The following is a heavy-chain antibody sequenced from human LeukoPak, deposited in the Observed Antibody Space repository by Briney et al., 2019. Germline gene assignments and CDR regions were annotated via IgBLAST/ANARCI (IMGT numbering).Heavy chain of an antibody. D-gene: IGHD3-22*01. Sequence: PGGSLRLSCAASGVTFSSYSMNWVRQAPGKGREWVSYISSSSSIIYYADSVKGRFTISRDNAKNSVYLQMNSLRAEDTAVYYCARDRDSSGYYYGYWGQGTLVTVSS. CDR3: ARDRDSSGYYYGY. CDR2: ISSSSSII. CDR1: GVTFSSYS. J-gene: IGHJ4*02. V-gene: IGHV3-48*04.